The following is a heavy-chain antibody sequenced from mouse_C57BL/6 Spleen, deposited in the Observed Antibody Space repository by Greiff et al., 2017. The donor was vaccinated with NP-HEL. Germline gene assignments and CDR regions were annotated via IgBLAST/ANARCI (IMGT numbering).Heavy chain of an antibody. Sequence: EVQLQQSGPELVKPGASVKIPCKASGYTFTDYNMDWVKQSHGKSLEWIGDINPNNGGTIYNQKFKGKATLTVDKSSSTAYMALRSLTSEDTAVYYCARGVTGTGTEYFDVWGTGTTVTVSS. D-gene: IGHD4-1*01. CDR1: GYTFTDYN. CDR2: INPNNGGT. CDR3: ARGVTGTGTEYFDV. V-gene: IGHV1-18*01. J-gene: IGHJ1*03.